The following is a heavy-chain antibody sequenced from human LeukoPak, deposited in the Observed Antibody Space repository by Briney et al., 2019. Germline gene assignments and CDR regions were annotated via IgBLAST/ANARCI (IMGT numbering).Heavy chain of an antibody. CDR2: IIPILGIE. CDR1: GGTFSSYA. CDR3: ARDSTLGYCSGGSCYRNDY. D-gene: IGHD2-15*01. V-gene: IGHV1-69*04. J-gene: IGHJ4*02. Sequence: SVKASCKASGGTFSSYAISWVRQAPGQGLEWMGRIIPILGIENYAQKFQGRVTITADKSTSTAYMELSSLGSEDTAVYYCARDSTLGYCSGGSCYRNDYWGQGTLVTVSS.